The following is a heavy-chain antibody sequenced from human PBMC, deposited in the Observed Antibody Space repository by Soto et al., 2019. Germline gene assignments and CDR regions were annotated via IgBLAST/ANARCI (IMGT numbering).Heavy chain of an antibody. D-gene: IGHD4-17*01. CDR1: GGAISSSRYF. J-gene: IGHJ4*02. CDR3: ARGGGYYGVLFDY. V-gene: IGHV4-39*01. Sequence: QLQLQESGPGLLRPSETLSLTCNVSGGAISSSRYFWAWVRLPPGKTLEWIGHILYSGTTHYNESLKSRVTISVDTPKNQFSLRLNSVTPADTAVYYGARGGGYYGVLFDYRCQGTLVPVSS. CDR2: ILYSGTT.